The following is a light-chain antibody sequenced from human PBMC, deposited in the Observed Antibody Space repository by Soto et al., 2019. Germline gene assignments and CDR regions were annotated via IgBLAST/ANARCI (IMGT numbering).Light chain of an antibody. Sequence: DIHMSQSPSSLSASVGYRFTITCRASQSISSYLNWYQQKPGKAPKLLIYDASNLETGVPSRFSGSGSGTDFTFTISSLQPEDIETYYCQQYDNLPITFGQGTRLEIK. CDR1: QSISSY. J-gene: IGKJ5*01. CDR2: DAS. V-gene: IGKV1-33*01. CDR3: QQYDNLPIT.